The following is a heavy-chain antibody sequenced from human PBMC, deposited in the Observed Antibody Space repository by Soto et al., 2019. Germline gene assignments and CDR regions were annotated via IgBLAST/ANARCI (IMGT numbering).Heavy chain of an antibody. CDR3: AKDSRSSGPGRGSY. D-gene: IGHD6-19*01. V-gene: IGHV3-9*01. CDR2: ISWNSGSI. Sequence: GGSLRLSCAASGFTFDDYAMHWVRQAPGKGLEWVSGISWNSGSIGYADSVKGRFTISRDNAKNSLYLQMNSLRAEDTALYYCAKDSRSSGPGRGSYWGQGTLVTVSS. J-gene: IGHJ4*02. CDR1: GFTFDDYA.